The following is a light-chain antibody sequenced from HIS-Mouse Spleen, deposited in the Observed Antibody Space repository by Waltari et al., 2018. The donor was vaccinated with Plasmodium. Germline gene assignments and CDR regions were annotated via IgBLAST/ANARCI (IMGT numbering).Light chain of an antibody. CDR1: SAINVASYN. CDR3: MIWPSNASGV. CDR2: YYSDADK. Sequence: QPVLTQPPSSSASPGESARLTCTLPSAINVASYNIYLYQQKPGSPPRYLLYYYSDADKGQGSGVPSRFSGSKDASANTGILLISGLQSEDEADYYCMIWPSNASGVFGGGTKLTVL. J-gene: IGLJ3*02. V-gene: IGLV5-37*01.